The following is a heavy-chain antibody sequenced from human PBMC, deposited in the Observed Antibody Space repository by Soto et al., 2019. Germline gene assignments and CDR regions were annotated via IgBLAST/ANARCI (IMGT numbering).Heavy chain of an antibody. CDR1: GFSLSTSGVG. Sequence: QITLKESGPTLVKPTQTLTLTCTFSGFSLSTSGVGVGWIRQPPGKALEWLAVIYWDDDKRYSPSLKSRLTITKDTSKNQVVLTMTNMDQVEIATYYCAHRHKVLGNYGSYNWFDPWGRGTLVTVSS. D-gene: IGHD3-10*01. CDR2: IYWDDDK. V-gene: IGHV2-5*02. J-gene: IGHJ5*02. CDR3: AHRHKVLGNYGSYNWFDP.